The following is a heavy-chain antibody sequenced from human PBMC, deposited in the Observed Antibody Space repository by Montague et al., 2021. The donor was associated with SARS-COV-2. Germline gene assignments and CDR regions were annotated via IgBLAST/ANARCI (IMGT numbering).Heavy chain of an antibody. V-gene: IGHV4-59*08. D-gene: IGHD2-15*01. J-gene: IGHJ4*02. Sequence: SETLSLTCTVSGGSISSFYWSWFRQPPGKGLEWIGYISDSGSTNYNPSLTSRVTMSVATSKNQFSLKVNSVTAADTAVYYCARHYSATLPADYWGQGTLVTVSS. CDR1: GGSISSFY. CDR2: ISDSGST. CDR3: ARHYSATLPADY.